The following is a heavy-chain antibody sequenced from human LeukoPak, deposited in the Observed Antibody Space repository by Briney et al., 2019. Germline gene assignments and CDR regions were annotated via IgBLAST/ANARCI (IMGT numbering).Heavy chain of an antibody. J-gene: IGHJ4*02. V-gene: IGHV3-23*01. CDR2: ISGSGGST. CDR3: AKGSSSGYDIMDY. D-gene: IGHD5-12*01. CDR1: GFTFSSYA. Sequence: GGSLRLSCAASGFTFSSYAMSWVRQAPGKGLEWVSAISGSGGSTYYADFVKGRFTISRDNSKNTLYLQMNSLRAEDTAVYYCAKGSSSGYDIMDYWGQGTLVTVSS.